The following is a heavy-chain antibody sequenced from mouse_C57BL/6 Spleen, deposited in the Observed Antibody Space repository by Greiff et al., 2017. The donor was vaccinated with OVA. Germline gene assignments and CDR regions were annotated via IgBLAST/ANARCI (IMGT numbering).Heavy chain of an antibody. D-gene: IGHD2-1*01. Sequence: VQLKESGAELVRPGASVKLSCTASGFNIKDDYMHWVKQRPEQGLEWIGWIDPENGDTEYASKFQGKATITADTSSNTAYLQLSSLTSEDTAVYYCTGLYGNFAYWGQGTLVTVSA. J-gene: IGHJ3*01. CDR3: TGLYGNFAY. CDR1: GFNIKDDY. V-gene: IGHV14-4*01. CDR2: IDPENGDT.